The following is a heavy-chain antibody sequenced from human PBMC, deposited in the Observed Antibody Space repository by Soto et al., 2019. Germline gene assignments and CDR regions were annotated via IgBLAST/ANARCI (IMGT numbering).Heavy chain of an antibody. V-gene: IGHV1-69*06. CDR1: GGTFSSYA. CDR3: ARCASSGYDYGVCYFDY. Sequence: SVKVSCKASGGTFSSYAISWVRQAPGQGLEWMGGIIPIFGTANYAQKFQGRVTITADKSTSTAYMELSSLRSEDTAVYYCARCASSGYDYGVCYFDYWGQGTLVTVSS. J-gene: IGHJ4*02. D-gene: IGHD5-12*01. CDR2: IIPIFGTA.